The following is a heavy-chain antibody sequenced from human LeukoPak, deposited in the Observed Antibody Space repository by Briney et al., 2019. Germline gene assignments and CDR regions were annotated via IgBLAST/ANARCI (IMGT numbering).Heavy chain of an antibody. J-gene: IGHJ4*02. CDR1: GFTVSSNY. CDR2: IYSGGST. Sequence: SGGSLRLSCAASGFTVSSNYMSWVRQARGKGLELVSVIYSGGSTYYADSVKGRFTISRDNSKNTLYLQMNSLRAEDTAVYYCARSRAVAGRVDYWGQGTLVTVSS. CDR3: ARSRAVAGRVDY. V-gene: IGHV3-66*01. D-gene: IGHD6-19*01.